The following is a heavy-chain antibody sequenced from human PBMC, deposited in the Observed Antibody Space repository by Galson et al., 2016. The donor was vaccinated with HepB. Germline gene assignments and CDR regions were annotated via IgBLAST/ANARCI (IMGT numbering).Heavy chain of an antibody. CDR2: ISYDGSDK. J-gene: IGHJ4*02. CDR1: GFTFGCCG. CDR3: AKDTSAPAGISP. D-gene: IGHD6-13*01. Sequence: SLRLSCAASGFTFGCCGMHWVRQAPGKGLEWVAVISYDGSDKYYSDSVKGRFTISRDNSNNTLHLQMNSLRADDTAVYYCAKDTSAPAGISPWGQGALSPSPQ. V-gene: IGHV3-30*18.